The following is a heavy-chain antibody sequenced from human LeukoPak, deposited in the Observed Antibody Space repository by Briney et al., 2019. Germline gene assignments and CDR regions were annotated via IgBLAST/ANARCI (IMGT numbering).Heavy chain of an antibody. Sequence: ASLKVSCKASGYTFTVHYMHWLRQAPGQGLEWMGWIKPDSGATNFAQNFQDRVTMTSDTSINTAYMELSSLTSDDTAMYYCARDHDYGPDYWGQGTLVTVSA. CDR2: IKPDSGAT. CDR1: GYTFTVHY. CDR3: ARDHDYGPDY. V-gene: IGHV1-2*02. D-gene: IGHD4/OR15-4a*01. J-gene: IGHJ4*02.